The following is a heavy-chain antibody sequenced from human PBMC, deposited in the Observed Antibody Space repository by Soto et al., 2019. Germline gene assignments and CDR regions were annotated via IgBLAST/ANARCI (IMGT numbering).Heavy chain of an antibody. D-gene: IGHD6-19*01. Sequence: GSLRLSCAASGFAFSSYAMHWVRRAPGKGLEWVAVISYDASNKYYADSVKGRSTISRDNSKKTMYLQMSSLRAEDTAVYYCARPFSSGWYGDFDYWGQGTLVTVSS. CDR2: ISYDASNK. J-gene: IGHJ4*02. V-gene: IGHV3-30-3*01. CDR1: GFAFSSYA. CDR3: ARPFSSGWYGDFDY.